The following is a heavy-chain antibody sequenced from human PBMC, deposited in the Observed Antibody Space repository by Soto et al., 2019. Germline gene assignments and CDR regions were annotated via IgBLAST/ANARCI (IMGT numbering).Heavy chain of an antibody. J-gene: IGHJ4*02. D-gene: IGHD3-3*01. CDR2: IKQDGSEK. CDR3: ATRPPGQIYFGVLDW. Sequence: EVHLVESGGGLVQPGGSLRLSCAASGITFSNYWMTWVRQAPGKGLEWVANIKQDGSEKYYVDSVKGRFTISRDNTKNSVYMQMNNLRAEDTAVYYCATRPPGQIYFGVLDWWGQGTLVTVSS. CDR1: GITFSNYW. V-gene: IGHV3-7*02.